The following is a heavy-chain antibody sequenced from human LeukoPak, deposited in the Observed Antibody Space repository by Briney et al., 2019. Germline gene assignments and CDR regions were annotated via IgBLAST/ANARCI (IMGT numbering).Heavy chain of an antibody. Sequence: GGSLRLSCAASGSTFSSYAMSWVRQAPGKGLEWVSAISGSGGSTYYADSVKGRFTISRDNSKNTLYLQMNSLRAEDTAVYYCAKDSLVGYCSGGSCYEDYWGQGTLVTVSS. CDR2: ISGSGGST. V-gene: IGHV3-23*01. D-gene: IGHD2-15*01. J-gene: IGHJ4*02. CDR1: GSTFSSYA. CDR3: AKDSLVGYCSGGSCYEDY.